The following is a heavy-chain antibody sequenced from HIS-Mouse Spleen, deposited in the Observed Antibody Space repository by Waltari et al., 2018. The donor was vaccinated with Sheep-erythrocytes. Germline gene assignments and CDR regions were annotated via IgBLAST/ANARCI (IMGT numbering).Heavy chain of an antibody. CDR2: ISSSRRYI. J-gene: IGHJ6*02. Sequence: EVQLVESGGGLVKPGGSLRLSCAASGFTFSSYSMNWVRQAPGKGLEWVSSISSSRRYIYYADAVKGRFTISRDNAKNSLYLQMNSLRAEDTAVYYCARDQGDSGSYYYYYGMDVWGQGTTVTVSS. V-gene: IGHV3-21*01. CDR1: GFTFSSYS. CDR3: ARDQGDSGSYYYYYGMDV. D-gene: IGHD1-26*01.